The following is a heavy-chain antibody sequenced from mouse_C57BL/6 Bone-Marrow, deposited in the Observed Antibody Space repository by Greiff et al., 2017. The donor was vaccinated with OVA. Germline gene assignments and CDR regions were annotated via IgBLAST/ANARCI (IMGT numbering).Heavy chain of an antibody. CDR1: GFNIKDDY. J-gene: IGHJ2*01. Sequence: DVQLQESGAELVRPGASVKLSCTASGFNIKDDYMHWVKQRPEQGLEWIGWIDPENCDTEYASKFQGKATITADTSSNTAYLQLSSLTSEDTAVYYCTTAKVYYFDYWGQGTTLTVSS. CDR2: IDPENCDT. CDR3: TTAKVYYFDY. V-gene: IGHV14-4*01.